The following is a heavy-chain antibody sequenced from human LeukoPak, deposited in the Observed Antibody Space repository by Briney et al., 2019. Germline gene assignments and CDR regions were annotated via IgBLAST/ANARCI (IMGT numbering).Heavy chain of an antibody. D-gene: IGHD4-17*01. V-gene: IGHV4-31*03. CDR2: IYYSGST. J-gene: IGHJ4*02. CDR3: ARDDYGDPRGYFDY. Sequence: SETLSLTCTVSGGSISSGGYYWSWIRQHPGKGLEWIGYIYYSGSTYYNPSLKSRVTISVDTSKNQFSLKLSSVTAADTAVYYCARDDYGDPRGYFDYWGQGTLVTVSS. CDR1: GGSISSGGYY.